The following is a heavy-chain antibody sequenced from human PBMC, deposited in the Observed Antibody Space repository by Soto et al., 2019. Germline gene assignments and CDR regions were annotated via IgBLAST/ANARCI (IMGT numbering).Heavy chain of an antibody. CDR1: VGSIRRGDYY. CDR2: SYYSGST. V-gene: IGHV4-30-4*01. J-gene: IGHJ4*02. CDR3: ARARYGYYEGY. D-gene: IGHD3-22*01. Sequence: QVQLQESGPGLVKPSQTLSLTCTDSVGSIRRGDYYWSWIRQPPGKGLEWIGYSYYSGSTYYNPSLNSRVTISVDTSKNQFSRKLSAVTAADTAVYYCARARYGYYEGYWGQGTLVTVSS.